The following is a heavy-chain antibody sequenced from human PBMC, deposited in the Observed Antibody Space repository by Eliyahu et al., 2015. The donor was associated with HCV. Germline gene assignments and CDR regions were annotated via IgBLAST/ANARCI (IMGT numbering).Heavy chain of an antibody. J-gene: IGHJ4*02. D-gene: IGHD5-12*01. CDR3: TTVGWQGWLRLNDY. CDR2: IKSKTDGGTT. Sequence: IKSKTDGGTTDYAAPVKGRFTISRDDSKNTLYLQMNSLKTEDTAVYYCTTVGWQGWLRLNDYWGQGTLVTVSS. V-gene: IGHV3-15*01.